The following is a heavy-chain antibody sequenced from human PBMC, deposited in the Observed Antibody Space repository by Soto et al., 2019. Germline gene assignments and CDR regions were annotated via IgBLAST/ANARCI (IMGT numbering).Heavy chain of an antibody. J-gene: IGHJ5*02. CDR3: ARDQITMVRGVLSSNWFDP. Sequence: QVQLQESGPGLVKPSQTLSLTCTVSGGSISSGGYYWSCIRQHPGKGLEWIGYIYYSGSTYYNPSLQSRVTISLDTSKNQFSLKLSSVTAADTAVYYCARDQITMVRGVLSSNWFDPWGQGTLVTVSS. CDR2: IYYSGST. D-gene: IGHD3-10*01. CDR1: GGSISSGGYY. V-gene: IGHV4-31*03.